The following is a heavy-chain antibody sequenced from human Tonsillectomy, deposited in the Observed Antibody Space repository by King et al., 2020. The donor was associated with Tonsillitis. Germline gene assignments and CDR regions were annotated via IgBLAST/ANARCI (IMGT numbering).Heavy chain of an antibody. D-gene: IGHD3-10*01. CDR2: LQYDGSIE. Sequence: VQLVESGGGVVQPGGSLRLSCAASGFSFSTYGMHWVRQAPDKGLEWVAFLQYDGSIEYYADSVKGRFSISRDNSKNTLYLQMNSLRPEDTSVYYCAKGRYYGSGGDWLDPWGQGTLVSVSS. J-gene: IGHJ5*02. V-gene: IGHV3-30*02. CDR1: GFSFSTYG. CDR3: AKGRYYGSGGDWLDP.